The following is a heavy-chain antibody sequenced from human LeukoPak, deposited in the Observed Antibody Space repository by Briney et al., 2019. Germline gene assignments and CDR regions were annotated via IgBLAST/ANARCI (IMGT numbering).Heavy chain of an antibody. CDR1: GFTFDDYS. CDR3: ARDPASGSYYMDA. D-gene: IGHD6-19*01. J-gene: IGHJ6*03. V-gene: IGHV3-43*01. Sequence: GGSLRLSCAASGFTFDDYSMHWVRQAPGKGLEWVALINWGGDGATYADSGKGRFIISRDDSTNSVYLQMESLRTEATGLYYCARDPASGSYYMDAWGKGTMVTVSS. CDR2: INWGGDGA.